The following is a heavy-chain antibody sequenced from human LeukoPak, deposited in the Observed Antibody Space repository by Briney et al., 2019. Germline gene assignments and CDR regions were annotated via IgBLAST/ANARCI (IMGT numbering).Heavy chain of an antibody. Sequence: SETLSLTCTVSGASTSSYYWSWIRQPPGKGLEWIGYIYYSGSTKYNPSLKSRVTISLDTSKNQFSLKLSSVTAVDTAVYYCAVGYNYGYLDYWGQGTLVTVSS. CDR2: IYYSGST. CDR3: AVGYNYGYLDY. D-gene: IGHD5-18*01. CDR1: GASTSSYY. V-gene: IGHV4-59*01. J-gene: IGHJ4*02.